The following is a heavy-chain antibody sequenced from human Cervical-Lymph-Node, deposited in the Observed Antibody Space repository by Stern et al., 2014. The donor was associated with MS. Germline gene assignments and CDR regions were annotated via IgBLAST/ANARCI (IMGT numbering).Heavy chain of an antibody. Sequence: LVESGGGVVQPGRSLTLSCAAFGFSLSNSGMHWVRQAAGKGMEWVAVMSFVGGNRKYGDSVKGRFSISRDIANNTLFLQMNSLRPEDTAVYYCMGVGDAMHVWGQGTTVIVSS. V-gene: IGHV3-30*03. CDR2: MSFVGGNR. CDR3: MGVGDAMHV. CDR1: GFSLSNSG. J-gene: IGHJ6*02.